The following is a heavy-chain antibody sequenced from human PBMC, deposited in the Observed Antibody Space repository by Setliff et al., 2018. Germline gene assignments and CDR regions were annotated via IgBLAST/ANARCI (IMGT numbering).Heavy chain of an antibody. Sequence: SETLSLTCNVSGGSMSSRSYSWNWIRQPAGKGLEWIGRIYSSGSTSYNPSLKSRATISLDTSKNQFSLRLSSVTAADTAVYYCAGRGMSSSWFQGYFDYWGQGTLVTVSS. CDR2: IYSSGST. CDR3: AGRGMSSSWFQGYFDY. CDR1: GGSMSSRSYS. D-gene: IGHD6-13*01. J-gene: IGHJ4*02. V-gene: IGHV4-61*02.